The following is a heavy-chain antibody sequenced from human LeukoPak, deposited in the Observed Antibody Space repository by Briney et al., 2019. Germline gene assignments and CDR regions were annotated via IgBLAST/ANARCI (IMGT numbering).Heavy chain of an antibody. CDR1: GFTFSSYW. Sequence: GGSLRLSCAASGFTFSSYWMSWVRQAPGKGLEWVAVISYDGSNKYYADSVKGRFTISRDNSKNTLYLQMNSLRAEDTAVYYCTATYYYVTSGKTHIDYWGQGTLVTVAP. CDR2: ISYDGSNK. CDR3: TATYYYVTSGKTHIDY. D-gene: IGHD3-22*01. V-gene: IGHV3-30*03. J-gene: IGHJ4*02.